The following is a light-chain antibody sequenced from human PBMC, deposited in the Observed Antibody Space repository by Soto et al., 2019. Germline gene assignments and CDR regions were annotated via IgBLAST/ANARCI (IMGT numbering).Light chain of an antibody. Sequence: NFMLTQPHSVSESPGKTVTISCTGSSGSIASNYVQWFQQRPGSAPTTVIYEDNKRPSGVPDRFSGSIDSSSNSASLPISGLKTEDEADYYCQSYGDNNQVFGGGTKLTVL. CDR1: SGSIASNY. V-gene: IGLV6-57*02. CDR3: QSYGDNNQV. J-gene: IGLJ3*02. CDR2: EDN.